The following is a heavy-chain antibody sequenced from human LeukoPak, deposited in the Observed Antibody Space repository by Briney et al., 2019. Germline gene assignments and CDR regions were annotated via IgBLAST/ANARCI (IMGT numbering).Heavy chain of an antibody. CDR3: ARARYSGSYTGALDI. Sequence: PGGSLRLSCAASGFTFSNYWMSWVRQAPGKGLEWVANMKQDGSEKSYVDSVKGRFTISRDNAKNSLYLQMNSLRAEDTAVYYCARARYSGSYTGALDIWGQGTMVTVSS. J-gene: IGHJ3*02. V-gene: IGHV3-7*04. D-gene: IGHD1-26*01. CDR2: MKQDGSEK. CDR1: GFTFSNYW.